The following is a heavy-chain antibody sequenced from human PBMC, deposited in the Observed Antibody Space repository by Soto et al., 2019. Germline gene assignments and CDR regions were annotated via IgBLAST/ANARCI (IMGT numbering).Heavy chain of an antibody. CDR2: RYYSEST. CDR1: GGSITTGGYY. D-gene: IGHD2-15*01. V-gene: IGHV4-31*03. CDR3: ARTKCSAGSCSSWSLDY. Sequence: SETLSLTCTVSGGSITTGGYYWSWIRQLPGKGLEWIGHRYYSESTYYNPSLKSRVSISLDTSKNQFSLKLSFVTAAGTAMYYCARTKCSAGSCSSWSLDYWGQGTPGTASS. J-gene: IGHJ4*02.